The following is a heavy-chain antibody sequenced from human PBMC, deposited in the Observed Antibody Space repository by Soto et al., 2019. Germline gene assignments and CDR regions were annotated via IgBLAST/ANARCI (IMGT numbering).Heavy chain of an antibody. CDR2: IYYSGST. J-gene: IGHJ4*02. CDR3: ERGEQDTDMENFDY. D-gene: IGHD5-18*01. Sequence: SETLSLTCTVSGGSISSYYWSWIRQPPGKGLEWIGYIYYSGSTNYNPSLKSRVTISVDTSKNQFSLKLSSVTAADTAVYYCERGEQDTDMENFDYWGQGPLVTVSS. V-gene: IGHV4-59*01. CDR1: GGSISSYY.